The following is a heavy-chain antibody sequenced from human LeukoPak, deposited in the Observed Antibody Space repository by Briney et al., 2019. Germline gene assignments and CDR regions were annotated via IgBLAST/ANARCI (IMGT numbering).Heavy chain of an antibody. CDR2: ISAYNGNT. V-gene: IGHV1-18*01. Sequence: ASVKVSCKASGYTFTSYGISWVRQAPGQGLEWMGWISAYNGNTNYAQKLQGRVTMTTDTSTSTAYMELRSLRSDDTAVYYCAREGPTLWFGEFPSGHDAFDIWGQGTMVTVSS. J-gene: IGHJ3*02. D-gene: IGHD3-10*01. CDR1: GYTFTSYG. CDR3: AREGPTLWFGEFPSGHDAFDI.